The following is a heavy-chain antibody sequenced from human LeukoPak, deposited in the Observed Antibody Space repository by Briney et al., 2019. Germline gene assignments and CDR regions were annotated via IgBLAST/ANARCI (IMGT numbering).Heavy chain of an antibody. CDR1: GGSFSGYY. J-gene: IGHJ6*03. CDR2: INHSGST. V-gene: IGHV4-34*01. D-gene: IGHD6-13*01. Sequence: SETLSLTCAVYGGSFSGYYWSWIRQPPGKGLEWIGEINHSGSTTYNPSLKSRVTISVDTSKNQFSLKLSSVTAADTAVYYCARGLAAAEAYYYYYMDVWGKGTTVTVSS. CDR3: ARGLAAAEAYYYYYMDV.